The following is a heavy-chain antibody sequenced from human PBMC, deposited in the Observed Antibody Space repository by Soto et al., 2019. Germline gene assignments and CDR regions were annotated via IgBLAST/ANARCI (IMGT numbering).Heavy chain of an antibody. CDR1: GGSISSSSYY. D-gene: IGHD6-19*01. J-gene: IGHJ5*02. V-gene: IGHV4-39*01. CDR2: IYYSGST. Sequence: SETLSLSCTVSGGSISSSSYYWGWIRQPPGKGLEWIGSIYYSGSTYYNPSLKSRVTISVDTSKNQFSLKLSSVTAADTAVYYCATKLAVAGRYWFDPWGQGTLVTVSS. CDR3: ATKLAVAGRYWFDP.